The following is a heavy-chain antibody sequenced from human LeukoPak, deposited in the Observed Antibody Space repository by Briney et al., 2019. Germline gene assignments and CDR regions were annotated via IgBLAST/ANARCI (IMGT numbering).Heavy chain of an antibody. CDR3: ASRRAYCSSTSCYGWYYYYMDV. D-gene: IGHD2-2*01. V-gene: IGHV1-69*05. CDR1: GGTFSSYA. J-gene: IGHJ6*03. Sequence: GASVKVSCKASGGTFSSYAISWVRQAPGQGLEWMGGIIPIFGTANYAQKFQGRVTITTDESTSTAYMELSSLRSEDTAVYYCASRRAYCSSTSCYGWYYYYMDVWGKGTTVTVSS. CDR2: IIPIFGTA.